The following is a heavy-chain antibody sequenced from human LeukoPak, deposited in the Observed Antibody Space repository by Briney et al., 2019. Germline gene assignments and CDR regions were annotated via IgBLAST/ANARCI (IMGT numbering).Heavy chain of an antibody. Sequence: ASVKLSCKASGGTVSSYAISWVRQAPGQGLEWMGGIIPIFGTANYAQKFQGRVTITADESTSTAYMELSSLRAEDTAVYYWASPRYSSSWYSSDYYYYGMDVWGQGTTVTVSS. CDR2: IIPIFGTA. CDR1: GGTVSSYA. D-gene: IGHD6-13*01. CDR3: ASPRYSSSWYSSDYYYYGMDV. J-gene: IGHJ6*02. V-gene: IGHV1-69*13.